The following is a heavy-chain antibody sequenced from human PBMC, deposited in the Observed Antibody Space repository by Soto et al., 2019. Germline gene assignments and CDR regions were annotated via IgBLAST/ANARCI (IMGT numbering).Heavy chain of an antibody. D-gene: IGHD2-15*01. CDR3: ASKRIDDFDY. CDR2: IRNDGTVR. V-gene: IGHV3-33*01. Sequence: SLRLSCAASGFTFSYHDMHWVRQAPGKGLEWLAAIRNDGTVRNYADSVKGRFTISRDNSKNTLYLEMNNLRAEDTAVYYCASKRIDDFDYWGQGTLVTVSS. J-gene: IGHJ4*02. CDR1: GFTFSYHD.